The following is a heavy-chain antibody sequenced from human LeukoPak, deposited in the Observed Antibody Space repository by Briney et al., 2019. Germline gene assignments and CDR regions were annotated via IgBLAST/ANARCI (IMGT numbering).Heavy chain of an antibody. CDR3: AREMVFGEP. D-gene: IGHD3-10*02. CDR2: INSDGSST. Sequence: PGGSLRLSCAASGFTFSSYWMHWVRQAPGKGLLWVSRINSDGSSTSYADSVKGRFTISRDNAKNSLFLQMNRLRAEDTAVYYCAREMVFGEPWGQGTLVTVSS. CDR1: GFTFSSYW. J-gene: IGHJ4*02. V-gene: IGHV3-74*01.